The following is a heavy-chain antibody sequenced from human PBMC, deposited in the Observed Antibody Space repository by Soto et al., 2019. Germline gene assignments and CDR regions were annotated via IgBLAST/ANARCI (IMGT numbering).Heavy chain of an antibody. Sequence: QVQLQQWGAGLLKPSETLSLTCAVYGGSFSGYYWSWIRQPPGKGLEWIGEINHSGSTNYNPSLKSRVTISVATSKNQFSLKLSSVTAADTAVYYCAKRVTIFGVVITRLNWFDPWGQGTLVTVSS. CDR3: AKRVTIFGVVITRLNWFDP. CDR2: INHSGST. J-gene: IGHJ5*02. CDR1: GGSFSGYY. D-gene: IGHD3-3*01. V-gene: IGHV4-34*01.